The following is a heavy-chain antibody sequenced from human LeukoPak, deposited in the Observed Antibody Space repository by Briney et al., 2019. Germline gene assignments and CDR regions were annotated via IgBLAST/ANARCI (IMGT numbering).Heavy chain of an antibody. CDR3: ARAHYCSGGSCYLDY. V-gene: IGHV3-21*01. Sequence: PGGSLRLSCAASGFTFSSYSMNRVRQAPGKGLEWVSSISGSSSYIYYADSVKGRFTISRDNAKNSLYLQMNSLRAEDTAVYYCARAHYCSGGSCYLDYWGQGTLVTVSS. D-gene: IGHD2-15*01. CDR1: GFTFSSYS. CDR2: ISGSSSYI. J-gene: IGHJ4*02.